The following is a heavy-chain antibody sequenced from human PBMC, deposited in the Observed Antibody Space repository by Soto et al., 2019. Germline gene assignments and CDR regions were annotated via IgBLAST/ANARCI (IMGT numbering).Heavy chain of an antibody. CDR2: ISSSSSYI. Sequence: GGSLRLSCAASGFTFSSYSMNWVRQAPGKGLEWVSSISSSSSYIYYADSVKGRFTISRDNAKNSLYLQMNSLRAEDTAVYYCARDILTGLDEYYYHGYWGQGTLVTVSS. D-gene: IGHD3-9*01. V-gene: IGHV3-21*01. CDR3: ARDILTGLDEYYYHGY. J-gene: IGHJ4*02. CDR1: GFTFSSYS.